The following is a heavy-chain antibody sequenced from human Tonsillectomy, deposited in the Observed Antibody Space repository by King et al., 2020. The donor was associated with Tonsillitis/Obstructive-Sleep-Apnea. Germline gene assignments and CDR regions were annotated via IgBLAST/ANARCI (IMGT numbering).Heavy chain of an antibody. V-gene: IGHV4-31*03. CDR1: GGSISSGTYY. J-gene: IGHJ4*02. D-gene: IGHD4-11*01. CDR3: SRSTEYSNFETY. Sequence: QLQESGPGLVKPSQTLSLTCTVSGGSISSGTYYWGWYRPHPGKGPEWIGVISYSGNTFYNPSLKSRVTISVEASETQFSLSLKSVTVADTAVYYCSRSTEYSNFETYWGQGSLVTVS. CDR2: ISYSGNT.